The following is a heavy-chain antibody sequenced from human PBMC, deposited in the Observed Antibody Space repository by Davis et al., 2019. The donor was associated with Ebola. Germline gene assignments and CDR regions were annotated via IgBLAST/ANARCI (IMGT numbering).Heavy chain of an antibody. CDR1: EGTFSSFE. V-gene: IGHV1-69*13. D-gene: IGHD3-10*01. CDR2: IIPIMRSP. J-gene: IGHJ6*02. Sequence: SVKVSCKASEGTFSSFEVSWVRQGPGQGLEWMGGIIPIMRSPKYAQKFQDRLTITADESTKTAYMELSGLRSEDTAVYYCARTVGITMVRGPYGMDVWGQGATVTVSS. CDR3: ARTVGITMVRGPYGMDV.